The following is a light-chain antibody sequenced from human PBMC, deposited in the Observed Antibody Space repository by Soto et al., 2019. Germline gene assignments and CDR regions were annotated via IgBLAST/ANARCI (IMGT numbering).Light chain of an antibody. Sequence: DIVMTQSPATLAVSPGERATLSCRASENIAFSLAWYQQKPGQSPRLLIYGASIRATGIPARFSGSGSATQFTLTLSSLQSEDFSFYYCQQYNNLPPWTFGQGTKVEIK. J-gene: IGKJ1*01. CDR2: GAS. V-gene: IGKV3-15*01. CDR1: ENIAFS. CDR3: QQYNNLPPWT.